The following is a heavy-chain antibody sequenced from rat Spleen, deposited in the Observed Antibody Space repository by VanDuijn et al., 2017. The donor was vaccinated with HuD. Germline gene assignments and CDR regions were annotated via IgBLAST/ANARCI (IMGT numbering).Heavy chain of an antibody. Sequence: EVQLVESGGGLVQPGRSMKLSCAASGFTFTNYYMAWVRQAPTKGLEWVASIRTGGDKTYYGASVRGRFTISRENAKSILYLQMDSLRSEDTATYYCAREEFGVQYWGQGVMVTVSS. D-gene: IGHD4-3*01. CDR2: IRTGGDKT. V-gene: IGHV5-25*01. CDR1: GFTFTNYY. J-gene: IGHJ2*01. CDR3: AREEFGVQY.